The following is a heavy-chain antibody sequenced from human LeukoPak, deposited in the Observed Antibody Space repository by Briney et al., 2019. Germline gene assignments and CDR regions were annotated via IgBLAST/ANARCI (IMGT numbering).Heavy chain of an antibody. CDR1: GYTFTGYY. D-gene: IGHD6-19*01. J-gene: IGHJ4*02. V-gene: IGHV1-2*06. Sequence: ASVKVSCKASGYTFTGYYMHWVRQAPGQGLEWMGRINPNSGGTNYAQKFQGRVTMTRDTSISTAYMELSRLRSDDTAVYYCAREYSSGWTGRYWGRGTLVTVSS. CDR3: AREYSSGWTGRY. CDR2: INPNSGGT.